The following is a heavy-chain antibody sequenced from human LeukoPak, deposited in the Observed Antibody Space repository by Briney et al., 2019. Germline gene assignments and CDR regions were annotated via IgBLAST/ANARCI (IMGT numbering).Heavy chain of an antibody. J-gene: IGHJ4*02. CDR3: AREDYYFDY. CDR1: GGSISSYY. Sequence: PSETLSLTCTVSGGSISSYYWTRIRQPPGKGLEWIGYIYYSGSTNYNPSLKSRVTISVDTSKNQFSLKLSSVTAADTAVYYCAREDYYFDYWGQGILVTVSS. V-gene: IGHV4-59*01. CDR2: IYYSGST.